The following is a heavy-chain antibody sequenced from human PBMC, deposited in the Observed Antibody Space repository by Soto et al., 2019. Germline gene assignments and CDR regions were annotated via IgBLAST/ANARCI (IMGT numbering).Heavy chain of an antibody. V-gene: IGHV1-69*06. Sequence: ASVKVSCKASGGTFSSYAISWVRQAPGQGLEWMGGIIPIFGTANYAQKFQGRVTITADKSTSTAYMELSSLRSEDTAVYYCARDAPPSTQRGYSGYDQNRFDPWGQGTLVTVS. D-gene: IGHD5-12*01. CDR3: ARDAPPSTQRGYSGYDQNRFDP. J-gene: IGHJ5*02. CDR2: IIPIFGTA. CDR1: GGTFSSYA.